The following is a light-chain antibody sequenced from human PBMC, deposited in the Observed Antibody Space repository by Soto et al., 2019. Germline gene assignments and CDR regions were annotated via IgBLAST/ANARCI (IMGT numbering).Light chain of an antibody. Sequence: EIVMTQSPATLSVSPGEGGTLSCRASQSVYSNVAWYQQKPGQAPRLLIYGASTRATGIPARFSGSGSGTEFTLIISSLQSEDSAVYYCQQYNSWLWTFGQGTKVDIK. CDR2: GAS. CDR1: QSVYSN. J-gene: IGKJ1*01. CDR3: QQYNSWLWT. V-gene: IGKV3-15*01.